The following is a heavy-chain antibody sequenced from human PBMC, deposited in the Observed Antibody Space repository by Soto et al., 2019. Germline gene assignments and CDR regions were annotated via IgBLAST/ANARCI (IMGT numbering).Heavy chain of an antibody. V-gene: IGHV1-69*13. D-gene: IGHD2-15*01. CDR3: ATVGYCSGGSCYLYYYYGMDV. J-gene: IGHJ6*02. Sequence: GASVKVSCKASGGTFSSYAISWVRQAPGQGLEWMGGIIPIFGTANYAQKFQGRVTITADESTSTAYMELSSLRSEDTAVYYCATVGYCSGGSCYLYYYYGMDVWGQRTTVTVSS. CDR2: IIPIFGTA. CDR1: GGTFSSYA.